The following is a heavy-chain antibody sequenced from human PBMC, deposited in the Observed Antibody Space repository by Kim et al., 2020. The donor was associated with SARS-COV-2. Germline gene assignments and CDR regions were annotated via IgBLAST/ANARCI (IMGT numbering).Heavy chain of an antibody. CDR2: IYPRDSDT. CDR3: ATWLPGLGEY. D-gene: IGHD3-10*01. CDR1: GYSFTTHW. J-gene: IGHJ4*02. V-gene: IGHV5-51*01. Sequence: GESLKISCEGSGYSFTTHWIGWVRQMPGKGLEWMGVIYPRDSDTRYSPPFEGQVTISVDKSITTAYLQWNSLKASDTAMYYCATWLPGLGEYWGQGTRITVSS.